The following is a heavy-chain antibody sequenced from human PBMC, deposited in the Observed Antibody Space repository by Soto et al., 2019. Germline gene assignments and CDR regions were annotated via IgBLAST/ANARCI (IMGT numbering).Heavy chain of an antibody. D-gene: IGHD6-13*01. CDR2: IWYDGSNK. V-gene: IGHV3-33*01. J-gene: IGHJ4*02. CDR3: ARGRQQLVLDY. CDR1: GFTFSSYG. Sequence: QVQLVESGGGVVQPGRSLRLSCAASGFTFSSYGMHWVRQAPGKGLEWVAVIWYDGSNKCYADSVKGRFTISRDNSKNTLYLQMNSLRAEDTAVYYCARGRQQLVLDYWGQGTLVTVSS.